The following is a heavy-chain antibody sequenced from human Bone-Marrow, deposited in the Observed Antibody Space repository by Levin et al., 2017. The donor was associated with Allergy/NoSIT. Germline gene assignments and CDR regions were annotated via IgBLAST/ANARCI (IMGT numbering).Heavy chain of an antibody. Sequence: GGSLRLSCAASGFIFSSYAMHWVRQAPGKGLEWVALISYDGSNKYYADSVKGRFTISRDNSKNTLYLQMNSLRAEDTAVYYCASSGSSSWASGAFDIWGQGTMVTVSS. CDR1: GFIFSSYA. D-gene: IGHD6-13*01. V-gene: IGHV3-30-3*01. CDR2: ISYDGSNK. J-gene: IGHJ3*02. CDR3: ASSGSSSWASGAFDI.